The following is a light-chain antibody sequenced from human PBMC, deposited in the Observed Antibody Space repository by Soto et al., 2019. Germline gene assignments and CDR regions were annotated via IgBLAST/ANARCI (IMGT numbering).Light chain of an antibody. J-gene: IGLJ3*02. Sequence: QSVLTQPPSASGSPGQSVTISCTGTSSDVGGYNYVSWYQQHPGKAPKLMIYEVNKRPSGVPDRFSGSKSGNTASLAITGLQAEDEADYYCQSYDNSLSGSVVFGGGTKVTVL. CDR3: QSYDNSLSGSVV. CDR1: SSDVGGYNY. CDR2: EVN. V-gene: IGLV2-8*01.